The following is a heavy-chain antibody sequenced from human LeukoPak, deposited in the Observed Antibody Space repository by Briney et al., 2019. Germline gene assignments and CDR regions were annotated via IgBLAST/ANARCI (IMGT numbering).Heavy chain of an antibody. Sequence: PGGSLRLSCAASGFTFSSYAMSWVRQAPGKGLEWVSAISGSGGSTYYADSVKGRFTISRDNSKNTLYLQMNSLRAEDTVVYYCARGANIVVVPAATKIAAAGNDYWGQGTLVTVSS. CDR2: ISGSGGST. CDR1: GFTFSSYA. V-gene: IGHV3-23*01. D-gene: IGHD2-2*01. J-gene: IGHJ4*02. CDR3: ARGANIVVVPAATKIAAAGNDY.